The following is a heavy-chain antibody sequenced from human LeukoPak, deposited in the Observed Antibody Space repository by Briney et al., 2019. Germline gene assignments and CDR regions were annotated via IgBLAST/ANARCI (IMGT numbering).Heavy chain of an antibody. V-gene: IGHV4-59*08. Sequence: PSETLSLTCTVSGGSISSYYWSWIRQPPGKGLEWIGYIYYSGSTNYNPSLKSRVTISVDTSKNQFSLKLSSVTAADTAVYYCARPREKYLNDAFDIWGQGTMVTVSS. J-gene: IGHJ3*02. CDR2: IYYSGST. CDR1: GGSISSYY. D-gene: IGHD2/OR15-2a*01. CDR3: ARPREKYLNDAFDI.